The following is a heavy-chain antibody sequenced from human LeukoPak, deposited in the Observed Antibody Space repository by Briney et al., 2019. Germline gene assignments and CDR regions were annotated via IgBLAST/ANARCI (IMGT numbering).Heavy chain of an antibody. D-gene: IGHD5-18*01. CDR3: AREAGIPPSTQQWPTSVDY. CDR1: GFTFSSSW. CDR2: IKQDGSEK. J-gene: IGHJ4*02. Sequence: GGSLRLSCVASGFTFSSSWMSWVRQAPGKGLEWVANIKQDGSEKYCVDSVKGRFTISRDNAKNSLYLQMNSLRAEDTAVYYCAREAGIPPSTQQWPTSVDYWRQGTLVTVSS. V-gene: IGHV3-7*05.